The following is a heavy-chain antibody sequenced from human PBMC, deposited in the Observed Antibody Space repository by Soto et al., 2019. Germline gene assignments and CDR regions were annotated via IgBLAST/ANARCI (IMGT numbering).Heavy chain of an antibody. CDR2: ISASGGSI. CDR1: GFSLSDYA. Sequence: EVQLRESGGGLVKPGGTLRLSCVGSGFSLSDYAMSWVRQIPGQGLEWVSAISASGGSIFYADSVKGRFTISRDLRNNTLFLQMNTLKAEDTAFYFCAKDGSGTYYRFFDTWGQGALVTVSS. J-gene: IGHJ4*02. D-gene: IGHD3-3*01. CDR3: AKDGSGTYYRFFDT. V-gene: IGHV3-23*01.